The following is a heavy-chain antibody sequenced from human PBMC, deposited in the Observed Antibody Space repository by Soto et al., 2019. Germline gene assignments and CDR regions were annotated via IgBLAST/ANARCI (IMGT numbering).Heavy chain of an antibody. CDR2: MNPNSGNT. J-gene: IGHJ3*02. D-gene: IGHD6-19*01. CDR1: GYTFTSYD. CDR3: ASAYSSGWYYGSDAFDI. V-gene: IGHV1-8*01. Sequence: GASVKVSCKASGYTFTSYDINWVRQATGQGLEWMGWMNPNSGNTGYAQKFQGRVTMTRNTSISTAYMELSSLRSEDTAVYYCASAYSSGWYYGSDAFDIWGQGTMVTVSS.